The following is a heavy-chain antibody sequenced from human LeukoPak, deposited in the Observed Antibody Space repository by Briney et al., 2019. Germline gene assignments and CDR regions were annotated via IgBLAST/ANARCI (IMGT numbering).Heavy chain of an antibody. CDR3: ARDGYSSSWQAFDY. D-gene: IGHD6-13*01. CDR1: GGSISSYY. Sequence: PSETLSLTCTVSGGSISSYYWSWLRQPPGKGLEWIGYIYYSGSTNYNPSLKSRVTISVDTSKNQFSLKLSSVTAADTAVYYCARDGYSSSWQAFDYWGQGTLVTVSS. CDR2: IYYSGST. V-gene: IGHV4-59*01. J-gene: IGHJ4*02.